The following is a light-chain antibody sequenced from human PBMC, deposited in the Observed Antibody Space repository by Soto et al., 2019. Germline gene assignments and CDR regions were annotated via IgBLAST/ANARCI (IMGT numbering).Light chain of an antibody. J-gene: IGKJ5*01. CDR3: QQRSNT. V-gene: IGKV3-11*01. CDR2: EAS. CDR1: QSVNYY. Sequence: EIVLTHSPATLSLSPGEIATLSCRASQSVNYYLAWYQQKPGQAPRLLIYEASNRATGIPARFSASGFGTDFTLTISSLEPEDFAVYYCQQRSNTFGQGTRLEIK.